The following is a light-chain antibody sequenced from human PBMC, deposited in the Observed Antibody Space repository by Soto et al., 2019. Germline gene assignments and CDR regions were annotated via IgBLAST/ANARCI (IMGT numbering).Light chain of an antibody. CDR2: AAS. CDR1: HSISSY. V-gene: IGKV1-39*01. J-gene: IGKJ5*01. CDR3: QQSYSTPIT. Sequence: IQMTQSPSSLSSSVGDRVTITCRASHSISSYLNWYQQKPGKAPKLLIYAASSLQSGVPSRFSGSGSGTDFTLAISSLQPEDFATDYCQQSYSTPITFGQGGLLEIK.